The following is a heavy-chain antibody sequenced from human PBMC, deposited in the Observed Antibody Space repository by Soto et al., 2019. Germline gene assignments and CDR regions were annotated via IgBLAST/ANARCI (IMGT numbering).Heavy chain of an antibody. J-gene: IGHJ4*02. Sequence: GASVKVSCKASGGTFSSYAISWVRQAPGQGLEWMGGIIPIFGTANYAQKFQGRVTITADESTSTAYMELSSLRSEDTAVYYCASGERGYMVRGVIIKYWGQGTLVTVSS. CDR1: GGTFSSYA. CDR2: IIPIFGTA. D-gene: IGHD3-10*01. CDR3: ASGERGYMVRGVIIKY. V-gene: IGHV1-69*13.